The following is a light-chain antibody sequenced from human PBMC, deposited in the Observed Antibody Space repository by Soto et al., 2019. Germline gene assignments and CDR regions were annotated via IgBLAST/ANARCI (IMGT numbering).Light chain of an antibody. CDR1: QDISNY. CDR2: DAS. CDR3: QHYGTSPPVT. V-gene: IGKV1-33*01. J-gene: IGKJ4*01. Sequence: DIQMTQSPSSLSASVGDRVTITCQASQDISNYLNWYQQKPGKAPKLLIYDASNLETGVPSRFSGSGSGTDFTFTISSLQPEDIATYYCQHYGTSPPVTFGGGTRVEIK.